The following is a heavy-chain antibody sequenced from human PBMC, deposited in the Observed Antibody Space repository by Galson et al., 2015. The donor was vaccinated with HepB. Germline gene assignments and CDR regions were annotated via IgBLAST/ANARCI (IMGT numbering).Heavy chain of an antibody. CDR1: GGSFSGYY. CDR3: ARRTVTTFRLGRYGMDV. D-gene: IGHD4-17*01. CDR2: INHSGST. Sequence: SETLSLTCAVYGGSFSGYYWSWIRQPPGKGLEWIGEINHSGSTNYNPSLKSRVTISVDTSKNQFSLKLSSVTAADTAVYYCARRTVTTFRLGRYGMDVWGQGTTVTVSS. V-gene: IGHV4-34*01. J-gene: IGHJ6*02.